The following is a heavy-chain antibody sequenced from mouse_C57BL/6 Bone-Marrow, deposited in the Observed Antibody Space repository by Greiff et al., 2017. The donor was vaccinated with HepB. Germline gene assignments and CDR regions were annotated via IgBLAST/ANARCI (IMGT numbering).Heavy chain of an antibody. CDR1: GFTFSDYY. Sequence: EVKLVESEGGLVQPGSSMKLSCTASGFTFSDYYMAWVRQVPEKGLEWVANINYDGSSTYYLDSLKSRFIISRDHAKNILYLRMSSLKSEDTATYYCARGLPYYRWYFDVWGTGTTVTVSS. J-gene: IGHJ1*03. CDR2: INYDGSST. CDR3: ARGLPYYRWYFDV. V-gene: IGHV5-16*01. D-gene: IGHD2-12*01.